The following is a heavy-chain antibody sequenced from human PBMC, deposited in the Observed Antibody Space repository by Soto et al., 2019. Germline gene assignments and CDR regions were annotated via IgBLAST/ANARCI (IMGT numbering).Heavy chain of an antibody. CDR1: GFTFSSYG. J-gene: IGHJ4*02. D-gene: IGHD1-26*01. V-gene: IGHV3-30*18. CDR2: RSYYGNNK. CDR3: AKEWGVGATNSFDY. Sequence: AESLTLSCAASGFTFSSYGMHWVRHPPGKGLGWVAVRSYYGNNKYYADTVKGRFTISRDNSKNPLYLQMNSLRAEDTAVYYCAKEWGVGATNSFDYGGQGTLVTVS.